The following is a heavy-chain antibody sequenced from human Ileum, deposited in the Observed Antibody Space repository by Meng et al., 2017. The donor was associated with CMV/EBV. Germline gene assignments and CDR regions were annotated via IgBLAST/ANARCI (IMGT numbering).Heavy chain of an antibody. D-gene: IGHD6-13*01. J-gene: IGHJ5*02. CDR1: GGSISSGTYY. V-gene: IGHV4-39*07. CDR2: IYYSGRN. CDR3: AGDWGPYSSRGYFDP. Sequence: VQLRASGPGLLPPWVTLSLTCTVRGGSISSGTYYWAWIRQSPGKGLEWIGSIYYSGRNYDIPSLKSRVTMPVDTFKNQFSLKLTSVTAADTAVYYCAGDWGPYSSRGYFDPWGQGTLVTVSS.